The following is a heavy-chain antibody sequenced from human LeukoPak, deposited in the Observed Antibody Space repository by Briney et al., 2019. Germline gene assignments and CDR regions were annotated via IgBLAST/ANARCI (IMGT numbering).Heavy chain of an antibody. CDR1: GVTFGTYS. D-gene: IGHD6-6*01. CDR2: ISSSSKYI. V-gene: IGHV3-21*01. CDR3: ARGGMYSSSDY. J-gene: IGHJ4*02. Sequence: PGGSLRLSCAASGVTFGTYSMSWVRQAPGKGLEWVSCISSSSKYIYYADSVKGRFTISRDNAKNSVYLQMNSLRAEDTAVYYCARGGMYSSSDYWGQGTLVAVSS.